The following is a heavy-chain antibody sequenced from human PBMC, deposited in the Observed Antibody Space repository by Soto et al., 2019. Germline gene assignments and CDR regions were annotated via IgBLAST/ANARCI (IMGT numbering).Heavy chain of an antibody. J-gene: IGHJ6*02. CDR1: GGSFSGYY. D-gene: IGHD2-2*02. Sequence: SETLSLTCAVYGGSFSGYYWSWIRQPPGKGLEWIGEINHSGSTNYNPSLKSRVTISVDTSKNQFSLKLSSVTAADTAVYYCTLMGGYCSSTSCYRENYYYGMDVWGQGTTVTVSS. CDR3: TLMGGYCSSTSCYRENYYYGMDV. CDR2: INHSGST. V-gene: IGHV4-34*01.